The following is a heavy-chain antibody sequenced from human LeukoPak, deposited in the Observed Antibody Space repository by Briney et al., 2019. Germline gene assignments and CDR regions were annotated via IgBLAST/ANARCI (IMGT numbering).Heavy chain of an antibody. CDR2: INHSGST. CDR3: ARAGPPYSSSWYRAFDY. V-gene: IGHV4-34*01. D-gene: IGHD6-13*01. Sequence: SGTLSLTCAVYGGSFSGYYWSWIRQPPGKGLEWIGEINHSGSTNYNPSLKSRVTISVDTSKNQFSLKLSSVTAADTAVYYCARAGPPYSSSWYRAFDYWGQGTLVTVSS. J-gene: IGHJ4*02. CDR1: GGSFSGYY.